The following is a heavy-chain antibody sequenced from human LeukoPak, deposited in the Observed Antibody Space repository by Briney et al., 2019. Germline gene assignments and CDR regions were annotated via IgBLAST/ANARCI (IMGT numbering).Heavy chain of an antibody. D-gene: IGHD5-24*01. Sequence: SETLSLTCTVSDGSIGTYHWSWVRQPPGKGLEWIGYIFDSGSPNYRPALRSRVTISLDTSKNQLSLRLKSATAADTAIYYCARHDANGYYFFDIWGQGTLVTVSS. CDR2: IFDSGSP. J-gene: IGHJ4*02. CDR1: DGSIGTYH. V-gene: IGHV4-59*08. CDR3: ARHDANGYYFFDI.